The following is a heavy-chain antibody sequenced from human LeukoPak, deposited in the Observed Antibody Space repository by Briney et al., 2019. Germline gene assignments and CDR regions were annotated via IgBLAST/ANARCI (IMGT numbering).Heavy chain of an antibody. CDR3: ARLGEGSSWYFDY. V-gene: IGHV4-34*01. CDR2: INHSGST. J-gene: IGHJ4*02. Sequence: SETLSLTCAVYGGSFSGYYWSWIRQPPGKGLEWIGEINHSGSTNYNPSLKSRVTISVDTSKNQFSLKLSSVTAADTAVYYCARLGEGSSWYFDYWGQGTLDTVSS. D-gene: IGHD6-13*01. CDR1: GGSFSGYY.